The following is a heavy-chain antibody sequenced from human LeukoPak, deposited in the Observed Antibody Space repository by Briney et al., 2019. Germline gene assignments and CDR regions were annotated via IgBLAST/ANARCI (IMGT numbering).Heavy chain of an antibody. J-gene: IGHJ6*02. CDR2: ITGSGTTM. CDR1: GFTFSSYS. D-gene: IGHD5-18*01. Sequence: GGSLRLSCAASGFTFSSYSMSWVRQAPGKGLEWVSYITGSGTTMYYADSVKGRFTISRDNAKNSLYLQMSSLRAEDTAVYFCARDQGAYTYGRHYFYCGMDVWGQGTTVTVSS. CDR3: ARDQGAYTYGRHYFYCGMDV. V-gene: IGHV3-48*04.